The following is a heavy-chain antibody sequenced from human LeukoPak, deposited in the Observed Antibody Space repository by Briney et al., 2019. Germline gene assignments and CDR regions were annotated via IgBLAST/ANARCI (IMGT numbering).Heavy chain of an antibody. CDR3: ARRGTVAGQGY. CDR2: INHSGST. J-gene: IGHJ4*02. CDR1: GGSFSGYY. V-gene: IGHV4-34*01. D-gene: IGHD6-19*01. Sequence: SETLSLTCAVYGGSFSGYYWSWTRQPPGKGLEWIGEINHSGSTNYNPSLKSRVTISVDTSKNQFSLKLSSVTAADTAVYYCARRGTVAGQGYWGQGTLVTVSS.